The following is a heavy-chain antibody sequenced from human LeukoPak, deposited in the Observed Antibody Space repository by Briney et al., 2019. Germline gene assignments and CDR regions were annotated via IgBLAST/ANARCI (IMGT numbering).Heavy chain of an antibody. V-gene: IGHV5-51*04. Sequence: GESLEISCKSSGYSFTSYWIGWVRQMPGKGLEWMGIIYPGDSDTRYSPSFQGQVTISADKPISTAYLQWSSLKASDTAMYYCARSNTLVGASDYWGQGTLVTVSS. CDR2: IYPGDSDT. D-gene: IGHD1-26*01. CDR3: ARSNTLVGASDY. CDR1: GYSFTSYW. J-gene: IGHJ4*02.